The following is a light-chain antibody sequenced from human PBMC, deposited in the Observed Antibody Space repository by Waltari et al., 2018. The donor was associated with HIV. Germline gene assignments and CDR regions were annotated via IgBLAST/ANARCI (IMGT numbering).Light chain of an antibody. CDR3: QQYNGYPWT. J-gene: IGKJ1*01. CDR2: RAS. V-gene: IGKV1-5*03. CDR1: QNIYKW. Sequence: DIRLTQSPSTLSASVGDRVTITCRASQNIYKWLAWFQQKPGKAPKLLIYRASGLESGGPSRFSGSGSGTEFTLTISSLQPDDFATYYCQQYNGYPWTLGQGTKVDVK.